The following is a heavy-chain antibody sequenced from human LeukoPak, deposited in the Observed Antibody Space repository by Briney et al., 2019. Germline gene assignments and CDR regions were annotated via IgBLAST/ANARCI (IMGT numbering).Heavy chain of an antibody. CDR3: AKSPKSPAISMVRGVSSYNYYMDV. D-gene: IGHD3-10*01. V-gene: IGHV3-21*01. CDR2: ISTSSSYI. J-gene: IGHJ6*03. Sequence: GGSLRLSCAASGFTFSRNSMNWVRQAPGKGLEWVSSISTSSSYIYYADSLKGRFTISRDNAKNSLYLQMNSLRAEDTAVYYCAKSPKSPAISMVRGVSSYNYYMDVWGTGTTVTISS. CDR1: GFTFSRNS.